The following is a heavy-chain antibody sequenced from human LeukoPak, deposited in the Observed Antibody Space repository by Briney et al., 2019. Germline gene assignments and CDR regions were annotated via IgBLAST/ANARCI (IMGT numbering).Heavy chain of an antibody. CDR3: AREDRYSGSYGAFDI. CDR1: GYTFTGYY. V-gene: IGHV1-2*04. Sequence: ASVKVSCKASGYTFTGYYMHWVRQAPGQGLEWMGWINPNSGGTNYAQKFQGWVTMTRDTSISTAYMELSRLRSDDTAVYYCAREDRYSGSYGAFDIWGQGTMVTVSS. CDR2: INPNSGGT. J-gene: IGHJ3*02. D-gene: IGHD1-26*01.